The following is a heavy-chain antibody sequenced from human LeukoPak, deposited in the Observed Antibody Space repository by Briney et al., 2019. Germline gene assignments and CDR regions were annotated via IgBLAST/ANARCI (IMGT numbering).Heavy chain of an antibody. J-gene: IGHJ4*02. CDR3: AREFRANYYDSSGYFDY. CDR2: IYYSGST. Sequence: PSETLSLTCTVSGGSISSYYWSWIRQPPGKGLEWIGYIYYSGSTNYNPSLKSRVTISVDTSKNQFSLKLSSVTAADTAVYYCAREFRANYYDSSGYFDYWGQGALVTVSS. CDR1: GGSISSYY. D-gene: IGHD3-22*01. V-gene: IGHV4-59*01.